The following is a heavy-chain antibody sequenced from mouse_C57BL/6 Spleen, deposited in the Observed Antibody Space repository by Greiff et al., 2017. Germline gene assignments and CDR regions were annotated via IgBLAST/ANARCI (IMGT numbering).Heavy chain of an antibody. Sequence: QVQLQQSGAELVRPGASVTLSCKASGYTFTDYEMHWVKQTPVHGLEWIGAIDPETGGTAYNQKFKGKAILTADKSSSTAYMELRSLTSEDSAVYYCTRPLTPAWFAYWGQGTLVTVSA. CDR2: IDPETGGT. D-gene: IGHD1-1*01. CDR3: TRPLTPAWFAY. CDR1: GYTFTDYE. V-gene: IGHV1-15*01. J-gene: IGHJ3*01.